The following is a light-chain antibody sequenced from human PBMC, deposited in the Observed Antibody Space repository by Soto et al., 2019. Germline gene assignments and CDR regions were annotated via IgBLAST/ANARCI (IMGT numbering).Light chain of an antibody. Sequence: ALQMTQSPSSLSASVGDRVTITCRASQGILNDLGWFQQKPGKAPKLLIFAASFLQTGVPSRFSGRGSGTDFTLTISSLQPEDFATYYCLQHNNYPLTFGPGTKVDV. J-gene: IGKJ3*01. CDR2: AAS. V-gene: IGKV1-6*01. CDR1: QGILND. CDR3: LQHNNYPLT.